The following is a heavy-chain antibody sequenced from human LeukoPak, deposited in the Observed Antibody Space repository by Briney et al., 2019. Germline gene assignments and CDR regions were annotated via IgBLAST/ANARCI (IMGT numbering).Heavy chain of an antibody. CDR1: GYTFTSYY. CDR2: IIPILGIA. V-gene: IGHV1-69*02. J-gene: IGHJ5*02. D-gene: IGHD3-22*01. Sequence: SVKVSCKASGYTFTSYYMHWVRQAPGQGLEWMGKIIPILGIANYAQKFQGRVTITADKSTSTAYMELSSLRSEDTAVYYCASLPDYYDSSGYSWGQGTLVTVSS. CDR3: ASLPDYYDSSGYS.